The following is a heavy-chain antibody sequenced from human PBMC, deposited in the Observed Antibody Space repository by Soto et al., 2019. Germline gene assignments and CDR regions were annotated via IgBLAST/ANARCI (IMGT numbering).Heavy chain of an antibody. CDR2: INAGNGNT. Sequence: QVQLVQSGAEVKKPGASVKVSCKASGYPFTSYAMHWVRQAPGQRLEWMGWINAGNGNTKYSQKFQGRVTITRDTSASTAYMELSSLRSEDTAVYYCARGITMFRGVIITASGYWGQGTLVTVSS. V-gene: IGHV1-3*01. D-gene: IGHD3-10*01. CDR1: GYPFTSYA. J-gene: IGHJ4*02. CDR3: ARGITMFRGVIITASGY.